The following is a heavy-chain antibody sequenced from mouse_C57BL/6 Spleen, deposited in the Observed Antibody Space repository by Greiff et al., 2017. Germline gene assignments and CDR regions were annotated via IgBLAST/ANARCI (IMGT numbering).Heavy chain of an antibody. CDR2: IYPGSGST. D-gene: IGHD2-4*01. CDR3: ARSYDYDVGYYAMDY. Sequence: QVQLQQPGAELVKPGASVKMSCKASGYTFTSYWITWVKQRPGQGLEWIGDIYPGSGSTNYNEKFKSKATLTVDTSSSTAYMQLSSLTSEDSAVYYCARSYDYDVGYYAMDYWGQGTSVTVSS. CDR1: GYTFTSYW. V-gene: IGHV1-55*01. J-gene: IGHJ4*01.